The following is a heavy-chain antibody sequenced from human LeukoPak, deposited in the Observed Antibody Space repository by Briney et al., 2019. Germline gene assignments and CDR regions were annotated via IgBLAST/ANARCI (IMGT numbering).Heavy chain of an antibody. CDR1: GYSFTSDW. D-gene: IGHD4/OR15-4a*01. V-gene: IGHV5-51*01. CDR3: ARPSYGGNTPWIDAFDI. Sequence: GESLKISCKGSGYSFTSDWIGWVRPMPGKGLEWMGIIYPGDSNTRYSPSFQGQVTISADKSISTAYLQWSSLKASDTAMYYCARPSYGGNTPWIDAFDIWGQGTMVSVSS. J-gene: IGHJ3*02. CDR2: IYPGDSNT.